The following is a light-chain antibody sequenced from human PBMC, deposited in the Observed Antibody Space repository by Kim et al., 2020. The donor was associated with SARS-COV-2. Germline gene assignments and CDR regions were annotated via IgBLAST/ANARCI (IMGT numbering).Light chain of an antibody. CDR1: QGISKY. CDR2: DAS. V-gene: IGKV1-39*01. Sequence: ASVGDRVTINCRASQGISKYLNWYQQKPGRAPKFLIYDASTLESGVPSRFSGSGSGTDFTLTINGLHPEDFGTYYCQQGYDTPPTFGQGTKVDIK. J-gene: IGKJ1*01. CDR3: QQGYDTPPT.